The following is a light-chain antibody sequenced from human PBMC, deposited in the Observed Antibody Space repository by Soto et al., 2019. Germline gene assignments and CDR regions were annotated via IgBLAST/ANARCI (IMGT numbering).Light chain of an antibody. CDR1: NSNIGRYS. J-gene: IGLJ3*02. V-gene: IGLV1-44*01. Sequence: QSALTQPPSLSETPGQRVTISCSGSNSNIGRYSVNWYQHFPGTAPKILIYSDDERPSGVPDRFSGSKSGTSAPLAISGLQSEDEAEYYCAAWDDNLNGPLFGGGTKLTVL. CDR2: SDD. CDR3: AAWDDNLNGPL.